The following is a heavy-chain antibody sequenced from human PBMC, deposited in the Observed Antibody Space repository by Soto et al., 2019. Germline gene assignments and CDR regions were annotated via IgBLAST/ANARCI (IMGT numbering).Heavy chain of an antibody. D-gene: IGHD3-10*01. CDR2: ISGSGDST. J-gene: IGHJ5*02. CDR3: AKRGAGGWFDP. Sequence: EVQLLETGGGLVQPGGSLRLSCAASGFTFSSYAMSWVRQAPGKGLEWVSVISGSGDSTYYADSVKGRFTISRDNSKNTLYLQMNSLRAEDTAVYYCAKRGAGGWFDPWGQGTLVTVSS. CDR1: GFTFSSYA. V-gene: IGHV3-23*01.